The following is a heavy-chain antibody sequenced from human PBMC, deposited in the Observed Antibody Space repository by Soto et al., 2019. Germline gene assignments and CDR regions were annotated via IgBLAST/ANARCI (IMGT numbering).Heavy chain of an antibody. CDR2: INHSGST. CDR1: GRSFSVYY. D-gene: IGHD6-13*01. J-gene: IGHJ6*02. V-gene: IGHV4-34*01. Sequence: SDALSPTYGYYGRSFSVYYWSWIRQPPGKGLEWIGEINHSGSTNYNPSLKSRVTISVDTSKNQFSLKLSSVTAADTAVYYCARGRQQLVRGIYSYGMDVWGQGTTVS. CDR3: ARGRQQLVRGIYSYGMDV.